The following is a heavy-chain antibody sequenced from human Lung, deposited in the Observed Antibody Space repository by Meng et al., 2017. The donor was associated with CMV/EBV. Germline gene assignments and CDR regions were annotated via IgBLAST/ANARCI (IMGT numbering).Heavy chain of an antibody. CDR2: IKGKTDGETT. Sequence: GGSLRLXCAASGLTFSDAWMTWVRQAPGKGLEWVGRIKGKTDGETTDYAAPVKGRFTISRDDSKDMVYLQMNSLKTEDTAVYYCSTRRKFRGVDHFDYWGQGTLVTVSS. J-gene: IGHJ4*02. V-gene: IGHV3-15*01. CDR3: STRRKFRGVDHFDY. CDR1: GLTFSDAW. D-gene: IGHD3-10*01.